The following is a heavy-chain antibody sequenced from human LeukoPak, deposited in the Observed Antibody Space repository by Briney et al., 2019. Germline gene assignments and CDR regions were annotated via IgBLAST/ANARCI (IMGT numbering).Heavy chain of an antibody. CDR2: IYYSGST. J-gene: IGHJ4*02. CDR1: GGSISSYY. Sequence: SETLSLTCTVSGGSISSYYWSWIRQPPGKGLEWIGYIYYSGSTNYNPSLKSRVTISVDTSKNQFSLKLSSVTAADTAVYYCAGYYDYVWGNYLPPFDYWDQGTLVTVSS. CDR3: AGYYDYVWGNYLPPFDY. D-gene: IGHD3-16*01. V-gene: IGHV4-59*01.